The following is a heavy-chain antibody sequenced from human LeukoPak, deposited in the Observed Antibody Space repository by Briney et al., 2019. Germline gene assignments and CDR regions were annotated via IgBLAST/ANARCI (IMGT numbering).Heavy chain of an antibody. CDR2: INPNSGGT. CDR3: ARVTGRHFDWLPYFDY. D-gene: IGHD3-9*01. V-gene: IGHV1-2*02. Sequence: ASVKASCKASGYTFTGYFIHWVRQAPGQGLEWMGWINPNSGGTNYAQKFQGRVTMTRDTSISTAYMQLSRLRSDDTAVYYCARVTGRHFDWLPYFDYWGQGTLATVSS. J-gene: IGHJ4*02. CDR1: GYTFTGYF.